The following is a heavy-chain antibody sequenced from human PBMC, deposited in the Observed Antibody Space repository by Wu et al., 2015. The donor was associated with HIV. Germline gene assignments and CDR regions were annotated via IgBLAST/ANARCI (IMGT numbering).Heavy chain of an antibody. D-gene: IGHD3-22*01. Sequence: QVQLVQSGAEVKKPGASVKVSCKASGYTFTGYYMHWVRQAPGQGLEWMGWINPNSGGTNYAQKFQGRVTMTRDTSISTAYMELSRLRSDDTAVYYCARVDNYYDSSGDLHAFDIWGQGTSGHRLF. CDR3: ARVDNYYDSSGDLHAFDI. CDR2: INPNSGGT. CDR1: GYTFTGYY. V-gene: IGHV1-2*02. J-gene: IGHJ3*02.